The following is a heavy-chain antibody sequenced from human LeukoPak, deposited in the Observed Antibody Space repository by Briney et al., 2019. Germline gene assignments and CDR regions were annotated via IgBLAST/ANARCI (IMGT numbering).Heavy chain of an antibody. D-gene: IGHD2-2*02. CDR1: GGSFSGYY. J-gene: IGHJ6*03. CDR2: INHRGST. V-gene: IGHV4-34*01. Sequence: SETLSLTCAVYGGSFSGYYWSWIRQPPGKGLEWIGEINHRGSTNYNHSIRSRVTISVDKSKKQFSLKLISVTDADAAVYYCGRVTNIVVVPAAILYYYYYMDVWGKGTTVTVS. CDR3: GRVTNIVVVPAAILYYYYYMDV.